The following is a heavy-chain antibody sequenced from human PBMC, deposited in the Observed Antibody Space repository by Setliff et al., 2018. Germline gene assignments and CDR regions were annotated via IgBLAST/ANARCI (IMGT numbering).Heavy chain of an antibody. CDR1: GFSFPDYG. CDR2: INWNGADT. D-gene: IGHD3-10*01. V-gene: IGHV3-20*04. J-gene: IGHJ4*02. Sequence: PGESLRLSCAASGFSFPDYGINWVRQAPGKGLEWVSGINWNGADTGYADSVKGRFTISRDNAKNSLYLHMNSLRAEDTALYYCATARRGYQYGSGSLFDDWGQGTLVTVSS. CDR3: ATARRGYQYGSGSLFDD.